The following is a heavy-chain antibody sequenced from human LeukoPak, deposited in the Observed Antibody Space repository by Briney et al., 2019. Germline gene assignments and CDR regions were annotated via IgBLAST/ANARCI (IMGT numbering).Heavy chain of an antibody. Sequence: SETLSLTCTVSGGSIGSFYWSWIRQPPGKGLEWIGHLHYSGRTNHNPSLKSRLTMLIDKSKNQFSLNLSSVTAADTAVYYCARVFYGDAKFDYWGQGTLVTVSS. V-gene: IGHV4-59*01. CDR2: LHYSGRT. CDR3: ARVFYGDAKFDY. CDR1: GGSIGSFY. J-gene: IGHJ4*02. D-gene: IGHD4-17*01.